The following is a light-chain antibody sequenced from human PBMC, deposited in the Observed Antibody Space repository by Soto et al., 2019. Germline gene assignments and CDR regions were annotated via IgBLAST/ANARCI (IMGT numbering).Light chain of an antibody. J-gene: IGLJ1*01. CDR3: GSWDSSLSAYV. CDR2: DDN. Sequence: QSVLTQPPSVSAAPGQKVTISCSGSSSIIGGNSVSWYQQLPGTAPKLLIYDDNKRPSGIPDRFSGSKSGTSATLGITGFQTWDEADYYCGSWDSSLSAYVFGTGTKLTVL. CDR1: SSIIGGNS. V-gene: IGLV1-51*01.